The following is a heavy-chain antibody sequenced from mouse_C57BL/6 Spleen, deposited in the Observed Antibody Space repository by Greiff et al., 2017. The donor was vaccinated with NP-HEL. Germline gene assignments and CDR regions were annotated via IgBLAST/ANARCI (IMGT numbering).Heavy chain of an antibody. CDR2: IYPSDSET. CDR1: GYTFTSYW. J-gene: IGHJ1*03. CDR3: ARSVGKQWYFDV. Sequence: QVQLQQPGAELVRPGSSVKLSCKASGYTFTSYWMDWVKQRPGQGLEWIGNIYPSDSETHYNQKFKDKATLTVDKSSSTAYMQLSSLTSEDSAVYYCARSVGKQWYFDVWGTGTTVTVSS. D-gene: IGHD4-1*01. V-gene: IGHV1-61*01.